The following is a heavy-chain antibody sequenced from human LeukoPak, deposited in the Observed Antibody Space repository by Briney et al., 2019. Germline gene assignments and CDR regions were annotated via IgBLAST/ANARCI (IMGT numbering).Heavy chain of an antibody. CDR1: GFTFSSYA. Sequence: GGSLRLSCSASGFTFSSYAMHWVRQAPGKGLEYVSAISSNGGSTYYADSMKGRFTISRDNSKNTLYLQMSSLRSDDTAIYYCARDLYYYGSGSYYDVFDVWGQGTMVTVSS. CDR2: ISSNGGST. D-gene: IGHD3-10*01. CDR3: ARDLYYYGSGSYYDVFDV. V-gene: IGHV3-64*04. J-gene: IGHJ3*01.